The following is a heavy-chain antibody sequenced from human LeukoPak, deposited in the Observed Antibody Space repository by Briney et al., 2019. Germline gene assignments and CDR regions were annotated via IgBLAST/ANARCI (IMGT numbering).Heavy chain of an antibody. CDR1: GFTFSSYS. CDR2: ISSSSSYI. CDR3: ARAYCSGGSCYGFADY. V-gene: IGHV3-21*01. J-gene: IGHJ4*02. D-gene: IGHD2-15*01. Sequence: PGGSLILSCAASGFTFSSYSMNWVRQAPGKGREWVSSISSSSSYIYYADSVKGRFTISRDNAKNSLYLQMNSLRAEDTAVYYCARAYCSGGSCYGFADYWGQGTLVTVSS.